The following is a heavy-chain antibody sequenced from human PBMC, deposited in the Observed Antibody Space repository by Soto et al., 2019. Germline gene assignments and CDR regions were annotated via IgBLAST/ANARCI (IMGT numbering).Heavy chain of an antibody. J-gene: IGHJ2*01. CDR1: GFSFSNAW. CDR2: IKSKTDGGTA. V-gene: IGHV3-15*01. Sequence: EVHLVQSGGGLVKPGGSLRLSCAASGFSFSNAWMSWVRQAPGKGLEWVGRIKSKTDGGTADYPPPVKGRFTVSRDDSRATLYLHVNSLKGEDTAVYYCTTSATCYDSSRYRGYFDLWGRGTLVTVSS. CDR3: TTSATCYDSSRYRGYFDL. D-gene: IGHD3-22*01.